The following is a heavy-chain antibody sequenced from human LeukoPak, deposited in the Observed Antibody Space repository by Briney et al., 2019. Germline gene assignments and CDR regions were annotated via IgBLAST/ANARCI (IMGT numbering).Heavy chain of an antibody. V-gene: IGHV3-21*01. Sequence: PGGSLRLSCAASGFTFSTYSMNWVRQAPGKGLEWVSSITGSSSYIYYADSVRGRFTISRDNAKNSLYLQMHSLRAEDTAVYYCAREGIAAASDYWGQGTLVTVSS. D-gene: IGHD6-13*01. CDR3: AREGIAAASDY. CDR2: ITGSSSYI. CDR1: GFTFSTYS. J-gene: IGHJ4*02.